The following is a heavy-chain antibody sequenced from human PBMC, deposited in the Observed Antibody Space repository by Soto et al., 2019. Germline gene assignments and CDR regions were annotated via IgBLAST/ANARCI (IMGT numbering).Heavy chain of an antibody. D-gene: IGHD6-6*01. Sequence: QVQLQESGPGLVKPSQTLSLTCTVSGGSISSGGYYWTWIRQHPGKGREWIGYNYSSGITYYNPSLQSPVTISLDTSKTLFSLKLSSVTAADTAVYYCARGSSIAGLYYGMDVWGQGTTVTVSS. J-gene: IGHJ6*02. CDR3: ARGSSIAGLYYGMDV. V-gene: IGHV4-31*01. CDR1: GGSISSGGYY. CDR2: NYSSGIT.